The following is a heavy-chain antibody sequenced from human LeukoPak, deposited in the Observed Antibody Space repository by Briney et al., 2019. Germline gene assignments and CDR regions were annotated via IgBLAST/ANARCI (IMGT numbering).Heavy chain of an antibody. CDR1: GFTFSSYS. Sequence: PGGSLRLSCAASGFTFSSYSMNWVRQAPGKGLEWVSSISSSSSYIYYADSVKGRFTISRDNAKNSLYLQMNGLRAEDTAVYYCARPRPGKLVVPAADYYYMDVWGKGTTVTVSS. CDR3: ARPRPGKLVVPAADYYYMDV. V-gene: IGHV3-21*01. J-gene: IGHJ6*03. CDR2: ISSSSSYI. D-gene: IGHD2-2*01.